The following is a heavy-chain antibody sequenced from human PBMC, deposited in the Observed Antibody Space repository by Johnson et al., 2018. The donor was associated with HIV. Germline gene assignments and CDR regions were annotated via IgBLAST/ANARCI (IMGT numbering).Heavy chain of an antibody. CDR3: AKVRWLRLDNEAFDS. D-gene: IGHD5-12*01. V-gene: IGHV3-30*02. CDR2: IRYDGSIQ. CDR1: GFIFNTFG. J-gene: IGHJ3*02. Sequence: QVQLVESGGGVVQPGGSLRLSCAASGFIFNTFGMHWVRQAPGKGLERVAFIRYDGSIQYSAVSVQGRFTISRDNSKNTLYLQMHSLRLEDTAVYYCAKVRWLRLDNEAFDSWGQGTMVTVS.